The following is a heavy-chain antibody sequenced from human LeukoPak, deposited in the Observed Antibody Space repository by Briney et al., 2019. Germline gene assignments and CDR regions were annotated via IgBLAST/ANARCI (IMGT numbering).Heavy chain of an antibody. Sequence: ASVKVSCKASGYTFTGYYMHWVRQAPGQGPEWMGWINPNSGGTNYAQKFQGRVTMTRDTSISTAYMELSRLRSDDTAVYYCARFIVVVPAATKSPYSYGSSWGQGTLVTVSS. D-gene: IGHD2-2*01. V-gene: IGHV1-2*02. CDR3: ARFIVVVPAATKSPYSYGSS. J-gene: IGHJ4*02. CDR1: GYTFTGYY. CDR2: INPNSGGT.